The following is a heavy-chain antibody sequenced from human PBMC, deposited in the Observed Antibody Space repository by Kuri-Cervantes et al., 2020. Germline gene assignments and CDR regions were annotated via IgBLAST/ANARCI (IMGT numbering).Heavy chain of an antibody. CDR2: IYTSGST. CDR1: GGSISSYY. CDR3: ARGGGDYSPYYYVDV. V-gene: IGHV4-4*07. D-gene: IGHD4-11*01. Sequence: SETLSLTCTASGGSISSYYWSWIRQPAGKGLEWIGRIYTSGSTNYNPSLKSRVTISVDKSKNQFSLKLSSVTAADTAVYYCARGGGDYSPYYYVDVWGKGTTVTVSS. J-gene: IGHJ6*03.